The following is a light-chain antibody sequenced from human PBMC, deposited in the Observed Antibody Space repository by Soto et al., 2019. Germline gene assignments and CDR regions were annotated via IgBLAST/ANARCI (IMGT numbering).Light chain of an antibody. CDR1: SSDVGSYNL. CDR3: CSYATSSTWV. J-gene: IGLJ3*02. CDR2: VVS. Sequence: QSALTQPASVSGSNGQSITISCTGTSSDVGSYNLVSWYQQHPGKAPKLMIYVVSKRPSGVSNRFSGSKSGNTASLTISGLQAEDDADYYYCSYATSSTWVFGVGTKRTVL. V-gene: IGLV2-23*02.